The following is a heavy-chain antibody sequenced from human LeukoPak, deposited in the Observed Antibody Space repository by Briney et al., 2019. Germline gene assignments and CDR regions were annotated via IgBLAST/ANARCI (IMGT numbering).Heavy chain of an antibody. D-gene: IGHD1-26*01. J-gene: IGHJ3*02. V-gene: IGHV3-21*06. CDR2: ISSSSSHI. CDR3: VRAWGGGSYSDAFDI. Sequence: GGSLRLSCVASGFTFSSYGMHWVRQAPGKGLEWVSSISSSSSHIYYADSVKGRFTISRDNAKNSLYLQMSSLRVEDTAVFYCVRAWGGGSYSDAFDIWGQGTMVTVSS. CDR1: GFTFSSYG.